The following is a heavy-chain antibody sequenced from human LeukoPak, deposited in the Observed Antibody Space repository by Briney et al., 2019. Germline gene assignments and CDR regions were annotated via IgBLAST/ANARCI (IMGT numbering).Heavy chain of an antibody. V-gene: IGHV3-23*01. CDR2: ISGSGGST. D-gene: IGHD3-10*01. Sequence: GGSLRLSCAASGFTFSSYAMSWVRQAPGKGLEWVSAISGSGGSTYYADSVRGRFTISRDNSKNTLYLQMNSLRAEDTAVYYCAKDGAYGSGSYYWGQGTLVTVSS. CDR3: AKDGAYGSGSYY. CDR1: GFTFSSYA. J-gene: IGHJ4*02.